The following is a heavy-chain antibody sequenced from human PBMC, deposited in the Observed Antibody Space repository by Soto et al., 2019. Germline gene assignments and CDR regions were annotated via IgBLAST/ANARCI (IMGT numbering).Heavy chain of an antibody. V-gene: IGHV4-59*08. CDR2: IYYSGSST. Sequence: SETLSLTCTVSGGSISSYYWSWIRQPPGKGLEWIGYIYYSGSSTNYNPSLKSRVTISVDTSKNQFCLKLSSVTAADTAVYYCARLGFCSSTDCYVHAFDIWGQGTMVTVSS. CDR3: ARLGFCSSTDCYVHAFDI. J-gene: IGHJ3*02. D-gene: IGHD2-2*01. CDR1: GGSISSYY.